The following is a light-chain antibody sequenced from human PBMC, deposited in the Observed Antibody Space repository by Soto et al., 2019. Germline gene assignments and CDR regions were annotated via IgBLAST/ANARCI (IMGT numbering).Light chain of an antibody. CDR2: GAS. V-gene: IGKV3-20*01. CDR1: QSVSSSY. CDR3: QQYSSSPLT. J-gene: IGKJ4*01. Sequence: EILLTQSPGTLSLSPGERATLSCRASQSVSSSYLAWYQQKPGQAPRLLIYGASSRATGIPDRFSGSGSGTDFTLTISRLEPEDFAVYYCQQYSSSPLTFGGGTKVEIK.